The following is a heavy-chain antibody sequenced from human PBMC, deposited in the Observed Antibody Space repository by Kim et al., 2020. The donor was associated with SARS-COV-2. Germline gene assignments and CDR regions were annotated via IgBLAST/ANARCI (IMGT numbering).Heavy chain of an antibody. V-gene: IGHV4-38-2*02. CDR1: GYSISSGYY. Sequence: SETLSLTCTVSGYSISSGYYWGWIRQPPGKGLEWIGSIYHSGSTYYNPSLKSRVTISVDTSKNQFSLKLSSVTAADTAVYYCARRAGQVVTPAAFDIWGQGTMVTVSS. J-gene: IGHJ3*02. CDR2: IYHSGST. D-gene: IGHD2-21*02. CDR3: ARRAGQVVTPAAFDI.